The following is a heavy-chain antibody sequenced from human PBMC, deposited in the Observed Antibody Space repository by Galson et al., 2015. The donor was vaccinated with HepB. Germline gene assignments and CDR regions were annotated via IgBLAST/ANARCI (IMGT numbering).Heavy chain of an antibody. D-gene: IGHD3-22*01. V-gene: IGHV3-7*01. CDR3: ARVKFDYYDSTGAFDI. J-gene: IGHJ3*02. CDR1: GFTFSSYW. Sequence: SLRLSCAASGFTFSSYWMSWVRQAPGKGLEWVANIEQDGSAKYYVDSVKGRFTISRDNAKNSLYLQMNSLRAEDTAVYYCARVKFDYYDSTGAFDIWAQGTMVTASS. CDR2: IEQDGSAK.